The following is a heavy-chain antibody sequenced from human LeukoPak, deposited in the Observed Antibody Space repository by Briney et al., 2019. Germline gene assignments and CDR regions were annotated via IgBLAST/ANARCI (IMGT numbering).Heavy chain of an antibody. CDR2: ITGRSSPI. CDR1: GFTFSGYS. J-gene: IGHJ6*02. D-gene: IGHD3-10*01. V-gene: IGHV3-48*02. Sequence: PGGSLRLSCAASGFTFSGYSMNWIRQAPGKGLEWLSYITGRSSPIYYADSVKGRFTVSRDNAKNSLYLQMDNLRDEDTAVYYCARDRPIIMVRGVISTNYYYYYGMDVWGQGTTVTVSS. CDR3: ARDRPIIMVRGVISTNYYYYYGMDV.